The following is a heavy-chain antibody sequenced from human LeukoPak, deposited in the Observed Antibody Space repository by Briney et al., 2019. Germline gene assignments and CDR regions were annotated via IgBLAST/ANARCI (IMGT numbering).Heavy chain of an antibody. J-gene: IGHJ5*02. CDR2: ISYDGSNK. CDR3: AKDSSSAVVPAASPLYDNWFDP. CDR1: GFTFSSYG. D-gene: IGHD2-2*01. Sequence: TGGSLRLSCAASGFTFSSYGMHWVRQAPGKGLEWVAVISYDGSNKYYADSVKGRFTISRDNSKNTLYLQMNSLRAEDTAVYYCAKDSSSAVVPAASPLYDNWFDPWGQGTLVTVSS. V-gene: IGHV3-30*18.